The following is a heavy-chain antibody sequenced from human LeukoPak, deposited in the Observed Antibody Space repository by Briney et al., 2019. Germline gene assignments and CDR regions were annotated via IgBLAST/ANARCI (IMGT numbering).Heavy chain of an antibody. CDR1: GGTFSSYA. D-gene: IGHD5-18*01. CDR3: ARDVDTATNGAFDI. Sequence: SVKVSCKASGGTFSSYAISWVRQAPGQGLEWMGVIIPIFGTANYAQKFQGRVTITTDESTSTAYMELSSLRSEDTAVYYCARDVDTATNGAFDIWGQGTMVTVSS. J-gene: IGHJ3*02. V-gene: IGHV1-69*05. CDR2: IIPIFGTA.